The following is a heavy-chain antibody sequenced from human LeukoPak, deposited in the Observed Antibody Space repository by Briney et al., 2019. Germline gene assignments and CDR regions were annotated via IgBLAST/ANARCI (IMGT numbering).Heavy chain of an antibody. CDR1: GGTFSSYA. Sequence: SVKVSCKASGGTFSSYAISWVRQAPGQGLEWMGGIIPIFGTANYAQKFQGRVTITADKSTSTAYMELSSLRSEDTAVYYCASGYDSSGYLSYYYYMDVWGKGTTVTVSS. CDR2: IIPIFGTA. J-gene: IGHJ6*03. D-gene: IGHD3-22*01. V-gene: IGHV1-69*06. CDR3: ASGYDSSGYLSYYYYMDV.